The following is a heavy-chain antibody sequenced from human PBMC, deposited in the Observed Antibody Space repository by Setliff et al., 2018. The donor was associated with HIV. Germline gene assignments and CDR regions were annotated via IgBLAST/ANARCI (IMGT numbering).Heavy chain of an antibody. CDR3: AKQPGGHSFFDS. Sequence: NPSETLSLTCTVSGGSIGSYCWGWIRQPPGKGLEWIGSIYYSGSTYYNPSLKSRVTISVDTSRNQFSLRLKYVTPADTAVYFCAKQPGGHSFFDSWGQGTLVTVSS. CDR2: IYYSGST. D-gene: IGHD2-21*01. V-gene: IGHV4-39*01. CDR1: GGSIGSYC. J-gene: IGHJ4*02.